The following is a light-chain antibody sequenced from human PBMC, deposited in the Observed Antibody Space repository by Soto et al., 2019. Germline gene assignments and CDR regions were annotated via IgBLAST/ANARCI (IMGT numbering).Light chain of an antibody. CDR1: QSVSSNF. CDR2: GAS. V-gene: IGKV3-20*01. J-gene: IGKJ1*01. Sequence: EIVLTQSPGTLSLSPGDRATLSFRASQSVSSNFLAWYQQKPGQAPRLLIYGASIRATSIPDRFSGSGSGTDFTLTIRRLETEDFAMYFCHQYCSSPRTFGQGTKVEIK. CDR3: HQYCSSPRT.